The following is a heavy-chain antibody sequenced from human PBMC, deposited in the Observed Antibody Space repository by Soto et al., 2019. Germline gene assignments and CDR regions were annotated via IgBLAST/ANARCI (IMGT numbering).Heavy chain of an antibody. CDR1: GDSVSSNSAA. J-gene: IGHJ6*02. V-gene: IGHV6-1*01. CDR3: ARDRGYFSGVSCHARLPPGSWYYYYCMSV. CDR2: TYYRSKWYN. Sequence: SPTLSLTCAISGDSVSSNSAAWNWIRQSPSRGLEWLGRTYYRSKWYNDYAVSVKSRITINPDTSKNQFSLQLNSVTPGDPGVYYCARDRGYFSGVSCHARLPPGSWYYYYCMSVLGQGTTVAVSS. D-gene: IGHD2-15*01.